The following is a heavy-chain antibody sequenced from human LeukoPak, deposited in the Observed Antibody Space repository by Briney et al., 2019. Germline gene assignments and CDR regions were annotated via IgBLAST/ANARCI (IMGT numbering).Heavy chain of an antibody. Sequence: SETLSLTCTVSGGSISSYYWSWIRQPPGKGLEWIGYIYYSGSTNYNPSLKSRVTISVDTSKNQFSLKLSSVTAADTAVYYCARHAVPAQYGDQPGYNLLFDYWGQGTLVTVSS. CDR1: GGSISSYY. J-gene: IGHJ4*02. CDR3: ARHAVPAQYGDQPGYNLLFDY. V-gene: IGHV4-59*08. CDR2: IYYSGST. D-gene: IGHD4-17*01.